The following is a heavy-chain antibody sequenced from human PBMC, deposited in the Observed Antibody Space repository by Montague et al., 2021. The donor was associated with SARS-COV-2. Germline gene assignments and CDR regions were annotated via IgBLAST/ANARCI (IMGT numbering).Heavy chain of an antibody. V-gene: IGHV4-34*01. CDR2: INHSGST. Sequence: SETLSLTCAVYGGSFSGYYWSWIRQPPGKGLEWIGEINHSGSTNYNPSLKSRVTISVDTSKNQFSLKLSSVTAADTALYYCARGVTVTTLHYYYGMDVWGQGTTVTVSS. D-gene: IGHD4-11*01. J-gene: IGHJ6*02. CDR1: GGSFSGYY. CDR3: ARGVTVTTLHYYYGMDV.